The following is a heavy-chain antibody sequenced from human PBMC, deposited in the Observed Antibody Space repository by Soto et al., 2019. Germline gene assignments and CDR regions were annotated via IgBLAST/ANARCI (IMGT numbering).Heavy chain of an antibody. CDR1: GYTFTSYG. V-gene: IGHV1-18*01. D-gene: IGHD3-9*01. Sequence: QVQLVQSGAEVKKPGASVKVSCKASGYTFTSYGISWVRQAPGQGLEWMGWISAHNGNTIYAQKLQGRVTMTTDTSTSTDYMELRSLISDDTAVYYCSRALTPIDYWGPGTLVTVSA. CDR3: SRALTPIDY. CDR2: ISAHNGNT. J-gene: IGHJ4*02.